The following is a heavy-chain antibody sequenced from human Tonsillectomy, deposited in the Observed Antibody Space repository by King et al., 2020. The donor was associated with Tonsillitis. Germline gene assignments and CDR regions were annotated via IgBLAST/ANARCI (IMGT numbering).Heavy chain of an antibody. CDR1: GFSLSTSGVG. V-gene: IGHV2-5*01. J-gene: IGHJ3*02. CDR3: AHRLRRGCTSTSCSSFDI. CDR2: IYWNDDK. Sequence: ITLKESGPTLVKPTQTLTLTCTFSGFSLSTSGVGVGWIRQPPGKALEWLALIYWNDDKRYSPSLKSRLTITKDTSKNQVVLTMTNMDPVDIATSYCAHRLRRGCTSTSCSSFDIWGQGTMVTVSS. D-gene: IGHD2-2*01.